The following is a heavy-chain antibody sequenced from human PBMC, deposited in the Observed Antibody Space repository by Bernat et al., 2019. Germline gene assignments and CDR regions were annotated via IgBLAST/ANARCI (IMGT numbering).Heavy chain of an antibody. Sequence: QVQLVESGGGVVQPGKSLRLSCAASGFSFSSYAMHWVRQAPGKGLEWVAVISYDGSDKYYADSVKGRFTITRDKSKDTLYLQMSSLGAEDTAVYYCATTSYDSGSYWASDIWGQGTMVTVSS. J-gene: IGHJ3*02. CDR1: GFSFSSYA. D-gene: IGHD3-10*01. CDR3: ATTSYDSGSYWASDI. CDR2: ISYDGSDK. V-gene: IGHV3-30-3*01.